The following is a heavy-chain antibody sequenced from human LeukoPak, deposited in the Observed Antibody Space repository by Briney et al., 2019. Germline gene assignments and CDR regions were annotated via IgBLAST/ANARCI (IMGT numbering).Heavy chain of an antibody. CDR3: TRAKVPPRPTWFGS. CDR2: INAGGEDP. J-gene: IGHJ5*01. V-gene: IGHV1-46*02. D-gene: IGHD3-10*01. Sequence: ASVKVSCTASRDMFNSDHIHWVRQAPGEGLEWMGVINAGGEDPKFAQNFQGRVDLTWDTSTNTIYMELARLRSEDTAVYYCTRAKVPPRPTWFGSWGQGTLVTVSS. CDR1: RDMFNSDH.